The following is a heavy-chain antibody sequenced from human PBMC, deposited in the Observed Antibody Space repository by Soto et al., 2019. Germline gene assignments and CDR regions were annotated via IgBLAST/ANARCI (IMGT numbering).Heavy chain of an antibody. Sequence: SETLSLTCTVSGGSISSYYWSWIRQPPGKGLEWIGYIYYSGSTNYNPSLKSRVTISVDTSKNQFSLKLSSVTAADTAVYYCARDRRDYDFWSGHYYYYGMDVWGQGTTVTVSS. CDR3: ARDRRDYDFWSGHYYYYGMDV. J-gene: IGHJ6*02. CDR2: IYYSGST. V-gene: IGHV4-59*01. D-gene: IGHD3-3*01. CDR1: GGSISSYY.